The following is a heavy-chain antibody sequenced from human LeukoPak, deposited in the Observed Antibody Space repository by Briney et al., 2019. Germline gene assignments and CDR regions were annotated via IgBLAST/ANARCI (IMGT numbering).Heavy chain of an antibody. CDR2: IYHSGST. Sequence: SGTLSLTCAVSGGSISSSNWWSWVRQPPGKGLGWIGEIYHSGSTNYNPSLKSRVTISVDKSKNQFSLKLSSVTAADTAVYYCARDRAYDILTGYYDDAFDIWGQGTMVTVSS. CDR1: GGSISSSNW. D-gene: IGHD3-9*01. V-gene: IGHV4-4*02. CDR3: ARDRAYDILTGYYDDAFDI. J-gene: IGHJ3*02.